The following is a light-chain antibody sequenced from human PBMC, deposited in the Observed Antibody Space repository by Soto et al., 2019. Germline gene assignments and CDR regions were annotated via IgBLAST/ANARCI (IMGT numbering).Light chain of an antibody. CDR3: QQRSNWQIT. CDR2: DAS. CDR1: QSVINSY. J-gene: IGKJ5*01. Sequence: EVVLTQSPGTLSLSSGERATLSCRASQSVINSYLAWYQQKPGQAPRLLIYDASNRVTGIPARFRGSGSGTDFTLTISSLEPDDFAVYYCQQRSNWQITFGQGTRLENK. V-gene: IGKV3D-20*02.